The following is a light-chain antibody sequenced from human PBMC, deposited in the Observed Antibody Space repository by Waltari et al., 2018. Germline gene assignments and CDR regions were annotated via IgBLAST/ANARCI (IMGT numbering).Light chain of an antibody. Sequence: EGVLTQSPGTPSVSPGERATLSCSVSQSLNNSYLAWYQLKPGQPPRLLIYGASSRATGVPNRFSGRGSGTDFTLTISRLEPDDFAVYFCQQFGSSPRWTFGQGTKVE. CDR3: QQFGSSPRWT. V-gene: IGKV3-20*01. CDR1: QSLNNSY. CDR2: GAS. J-gene: IGKJ1*01.